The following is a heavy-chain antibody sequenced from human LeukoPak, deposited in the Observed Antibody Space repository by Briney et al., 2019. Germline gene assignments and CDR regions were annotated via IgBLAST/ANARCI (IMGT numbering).Heavy chain of an antibody. D-gene: IGHD1-26*01. CDR2: INPNSGGT. CDR1: GYTFISYY. Sequence: ASVKVSCKASGYTFISYYMHWVRQAPGQGLEWMGWINPNSGGTNYAQKFQGRVTMTRDTSISTAYMELSRLRSDDTAVYYCARDRGEWELLFDYWGQGTLVTVSS. J-gene: IGHJ4*02. CDR3: ARDRGEWELLFDY. V-gene: IGHV1-2*02.